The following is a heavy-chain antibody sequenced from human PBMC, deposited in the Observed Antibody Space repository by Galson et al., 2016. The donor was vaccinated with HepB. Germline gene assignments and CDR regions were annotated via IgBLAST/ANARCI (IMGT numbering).Heavy chain of an antibody. CDR1: GYTFSSYI. J-gene: IGHJ3*01. CDR2: ISYLGISQ. Sequence: SLRLSCAASGYTFSSYIIHWVRQAPGKGLEWVSVISYLGISQDYADSVKGRFTISRDDSKNTLYLQLNGLRPEDTAVYYCARAGGTTNIFAFDLWGRGTLVTVSS. CDR3: ARAGGTTNIFAFDL. D-gene: IGHD1-14*01. V-gene: IGHV3-30-3*02.